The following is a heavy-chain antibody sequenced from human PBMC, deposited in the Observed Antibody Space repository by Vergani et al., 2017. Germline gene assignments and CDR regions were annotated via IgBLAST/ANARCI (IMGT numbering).Heavy chain of an antibody. V-gene: IGHV4-61*02. D-gene: IGHD3-9*01. CDR1: GASVSRGTYY. CDR2: MYTSGHT. J-gene: IGHJ4*02. CDR3: ARSPTDYDILTGYYPTFFDY. Sequence: QVQLQESGPGLLKPSQTLSLTCTVSGASVSRGTYYWTWIRQPAGKKLEWIVRMYTSGHTIYNPSLESRVTMSVDTSKNQFSLQLSSVTAADTAVYYCARSPTDYDILTGYYPTFFDYWGQGTLVTVSS.